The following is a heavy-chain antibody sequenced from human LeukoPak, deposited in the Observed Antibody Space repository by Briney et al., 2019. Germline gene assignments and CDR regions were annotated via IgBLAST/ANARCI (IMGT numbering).Heavy chain of an antibody. J-gene: IGHJ3*02. V-gene: IGHV4-4*02. CDR2: IYHSGST. CDR1: GGSISSSNW. D-gene: IGHD4-17*01. Sequence: SETLSLTCAVSGGSISSSNWWSWVRQPPGKGLEWIGEIYHSGSTNYNPSLKSRVTISVDKSKNQFSLKLSSVTAADTAVYYCASFGTTVITFDAFDIWGQGTMVTVS. CDR3: ASFGTTVITFDAFDI.